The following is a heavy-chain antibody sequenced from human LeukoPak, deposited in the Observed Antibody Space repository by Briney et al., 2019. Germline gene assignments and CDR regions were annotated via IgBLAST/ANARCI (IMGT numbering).Heavy chain of an antibody. J-gene: IGHJ3*02. Sequence: PGGSLRLSCAASGFTFRVYRMSCVPQARGRGGVGVANIKEGEKYYVDSVKGRFTISRDNAKNSLYLQMSSLRAEDTAVYYCARSGGNNYHWALDIWGQGTMVTVSS. CDR2: IKEGEK. CDR1: GFTFRVYR. V-gene: IGHV3-7*01. D-gene: IGHD1/OR15-1a*01. CDR3: ARSGGNNYHWALDI.